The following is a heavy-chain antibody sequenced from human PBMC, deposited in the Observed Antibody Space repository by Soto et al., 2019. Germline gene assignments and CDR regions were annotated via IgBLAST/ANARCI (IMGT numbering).Heavy chain of an antibody. V-gene: IGHV4-59*01. CDR1: GGSISSYY. CDR2: IYYSGST. D-gene: IGHD4-17*01. J-gene: IGHJ5*02. Sequence: SETLSLTCTVSGGSISSYYWSWIRQPPGKGLEWIGYIYYSGSTNYNPSLKSRVTISVDTSKNQFSLKLSSVTAADTAVYYCARDLGRKYGDYDWFDPWGQGTLVTVSS. CDR3: ARDLGRKYGDYDWFDP.